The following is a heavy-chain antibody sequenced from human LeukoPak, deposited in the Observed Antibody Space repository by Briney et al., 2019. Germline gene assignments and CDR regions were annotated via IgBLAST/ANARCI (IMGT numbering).Heavy chain of an antibody. J-gene: IGHJ4*02. Sequence: SETLSLTCAVSGGSISSNNWWSWVRQPPGKGLEWTGEIYHSGSTNYNPSLKSRVTISVDKSKNQFSLKLSSVTAADTAVCYCARAPPYGSGWSKGILDYWGQGTLVTVSS. CDR2: IYHSGST. D-gene: IGHD6-19*01. V-gene: IGHV4-4*02. CDR1: GGSISSNNW. CDR3: ARAPPYGSGWSKGILDY.